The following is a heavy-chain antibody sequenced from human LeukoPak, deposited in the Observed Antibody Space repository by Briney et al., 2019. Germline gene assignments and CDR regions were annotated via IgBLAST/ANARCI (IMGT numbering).Heavy chain of an antibody. Sequence: SETLSLTCTVSGGSISSYYWSWIRQPPGKGLEWIGYIYYSGSTNYNPSLKSRVTISADTSKNQFSLKLSSVTAADTAVYYCARAGGVYSDAFDIWGQGTMVTVSS. CDR3: ARAGGVYSDAFDI. CDR2: IYYSGST. V-gene: IGHV4-59*01. CDR1: GGSISSYY. D-gene: IGHD3-3*01. J-gene: IGHJ3*02.